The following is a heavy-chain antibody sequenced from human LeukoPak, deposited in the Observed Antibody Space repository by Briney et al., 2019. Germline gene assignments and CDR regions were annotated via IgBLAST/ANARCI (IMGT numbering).Heavy chain of an antibody. CDR2: TSADESIK. J-gene: IGHJ4*02. Sequence: PGGSLRLSCTVSGFPFTDYVIHWVRQAPGKGLEWVAVTSADESIKIYNDSVRGLFTISRDNSKNIQYLQMNSVRVEDTAVYYCARDPVLGAPDYLDYWGRGTLVTVSS. D-gene: IGHD1-26*01. V-gene: IGHV3-30-3*01. CDR1: GFPFTDYV. CDR3: ARDPVLGAPDYLDY.